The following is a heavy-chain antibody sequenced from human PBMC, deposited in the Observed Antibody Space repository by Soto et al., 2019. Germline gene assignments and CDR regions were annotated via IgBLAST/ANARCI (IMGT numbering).Heavy chain of an antibody. CDR2: IWYDGSNK. CDR3: ARSNYDSSGCTFQSCNWVDP. Sequence: GGSLRLPCAASGFTLSSYGMHWGRQAPGKGLEWVAVIWYDGSNKYYADSVKGRFTISRDNSKNTLYLQMNSLRAEDTAVYYCARSNYDSSGCTFQSCNWVDPWGQGTLVTVSS. V-gene: IGHV3-33*01. J-gene: IGHJ5*02. CDR1: GFTLSSYG. D-gene: IGHD3-22*01.